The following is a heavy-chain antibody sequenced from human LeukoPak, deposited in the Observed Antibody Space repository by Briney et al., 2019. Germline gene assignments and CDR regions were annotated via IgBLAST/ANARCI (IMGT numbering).Heavy chain of an antibody. J-gene: IGHJ4*02. CDR1: GYTFTAYY. CDR2: INPNSGGT. CDR3: AREVGSGYDYETTQYYFDY. V-gene: IGHV1-2*02. Sequence: GASVKVSCRASGYTFTAYYIHWVRQAPGQGLEWMGWINPNSGGTNYAQKFQGRVTMTRDTSISTAYMELSRLRSDDTAVYYCAREVGSGYDYETTQYYFDYWGQGTLVTVSS. D-gene: IGHD5-12*01.